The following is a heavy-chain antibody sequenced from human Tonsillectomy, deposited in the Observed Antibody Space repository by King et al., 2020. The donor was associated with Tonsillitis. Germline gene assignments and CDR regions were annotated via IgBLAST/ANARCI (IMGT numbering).Heavy chain of an antibody. CDR1: GFTFSSYG. D-gene: IGHD3-3*01. Sequence: VQLVESGGGVVQPGRSLRLSCAASGFTFSSYGMHWVRQAPGKGLEWVAVISYDGSNKYYADSVKGRFTISRDNSKNTLYLQMNSLRAEDTAVYYCAKHAERFLGWLLFAGYMDVWGKGTTVTVSS. CDR2: ISYDGSNK. J-gene: IGHJ6*03. V-gene: IGHV3-30*18. CDR3: AKHAERFLGWLLFAGYMDV.